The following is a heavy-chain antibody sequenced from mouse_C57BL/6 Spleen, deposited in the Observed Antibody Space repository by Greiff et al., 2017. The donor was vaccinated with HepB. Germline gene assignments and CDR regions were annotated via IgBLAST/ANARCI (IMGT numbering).Heavy chain of an antibody. V-gene: IGHV1-55*01. CDR3: ARYPGCYGNSYYFDY. CDR2: IYPGSGST. J-gene: IGHJ2*01. Sequence: VQLQQPGAELVKPGASVKMSCKASGYTFTSYWITWVKQRPGQGLEWIGDIYPGSGSTNYNEKFKSKSTLTVDTSSNTAYVQLSSLTSEDSAVYYCARYPGCYGNSYYFDYWGQGTTLTVSS. D-gene: IGHD2-1*01. CDR1: GYTFTSYW.